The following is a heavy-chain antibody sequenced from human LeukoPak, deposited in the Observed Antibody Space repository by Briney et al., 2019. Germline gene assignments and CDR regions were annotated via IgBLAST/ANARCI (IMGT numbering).Heavy chain of an antibody. CDR1: GFTVSSNY. CDR2: IYSGGST. D-gene: IGHD4-17*01. J-gene: IGHJ4*02. Sequence: GGSLRLSCAASGFTVSSNYMSWVRQAPGKGLEWVSVIYSGGSTYYADSVKGRFTISRDNSKNTLYLQMNSLRGEDTAVYYCASAGGDYGDYEGLGLSYWGQGTLVTVSS. CDR3: ASAGGDYGDYEGLGLSY. V-gene: IGHV3-53*01.